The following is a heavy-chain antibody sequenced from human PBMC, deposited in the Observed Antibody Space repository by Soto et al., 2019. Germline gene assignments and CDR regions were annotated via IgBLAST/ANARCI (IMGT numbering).Heavy chain of an antibody. CDR3: ARGGKLIRYFDWLLHPGNYYYGMDV. D-gene: IGHD3-9*01. V-gene: IGHV3-53*01. Sequence: GGSLRLSCAASGFTVSSNYMSWVRQAPGKGLEWVSVIYSGGSTYYADSVKGRFTISRDNSKNTLYLQMNSLRAEDTAVYYCARGGKLIRYFDWLLHPGNYYYGMDVWGQGTTVTVSS. J-gene: IGHJ6*02. CDR2: IYSGGST. CDR1: GFTVSSNY.